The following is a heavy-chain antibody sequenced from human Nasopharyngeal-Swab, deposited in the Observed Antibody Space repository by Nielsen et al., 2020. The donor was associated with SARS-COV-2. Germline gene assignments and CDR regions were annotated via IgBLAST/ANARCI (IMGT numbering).Heavy chain of an antibody. Sequence: ASVKVSCKASGYTFTGYYMHWVRQAPGQGLEWMGWINPNSGGTNYAQKLQGRVTITTDTSTGTAYMELRSLRSDDTAVYYCARDQPPPYDFWSGYYREYNWFDPWGQGTLVTVSS. CDR3: ARDQPPPYDFWSGYYREYNWFDP. J-gene: IGHJ5*02. CDR2: INPNSGGT. CDR1: GYTFTGYY. V-gene: IGHV1-2*02. D-gene: IGHD3-3*01.